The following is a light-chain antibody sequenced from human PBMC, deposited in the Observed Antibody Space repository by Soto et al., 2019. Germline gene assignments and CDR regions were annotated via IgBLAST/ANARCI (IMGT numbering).Light chain of an antibody. CDR1: SSNIRSSS. J-gene: IGLJ3*02. CDR3: AAWYESLSGCV. Sequence: QSVLTQPPSASGTPGQRVSISCSRSSSNIRSSSIYWYQQLPRTAPQLLVYRNNQRPSWVPDRFSGSESGTSASLAISGLRYADEADYYCAAWYESLSGCVFGGGTKLTVL. CDR2: RNN. V-gene: IGLV1-47*01.